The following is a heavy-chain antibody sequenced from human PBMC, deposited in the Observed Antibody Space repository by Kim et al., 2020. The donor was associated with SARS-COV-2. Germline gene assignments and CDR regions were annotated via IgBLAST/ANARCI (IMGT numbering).Heavy chain of an antibody. V-gene: IGHV3-53*01. CDR3: ARKLLWFGDNGMDV. J-gene: IGHJ6*02. D-gene: IGHD3-10*01. CDR2: IFGSGNT. Sequence: GGSLRLSCAASGFSVSTNDMSWVRQAPGKGLEWVASIFGSGNTYYADSAKGRFTISRDNSKNTLYLQMNSLRAEVTAAYHCARKLLWFGDNGMDVWGQGTAVTVSS. CDR1: GFSVSTND.